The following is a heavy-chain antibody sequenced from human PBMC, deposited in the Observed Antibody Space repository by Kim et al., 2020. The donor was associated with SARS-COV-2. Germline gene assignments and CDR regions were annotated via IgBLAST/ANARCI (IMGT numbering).Heavy chain of an antibody. CDR2: T. V-gene: IGHV1-18*01. CDR3: ARSIVVAAAADS. J-gene: IGHJ4*02. D-gene: IGHD2-2*01. Sequence: TTYAQKLQGRVNMNTDTSTSTAYMELRSLTSDDTAMYYCARSIVVAAAADSWGQGTLVTVSS.